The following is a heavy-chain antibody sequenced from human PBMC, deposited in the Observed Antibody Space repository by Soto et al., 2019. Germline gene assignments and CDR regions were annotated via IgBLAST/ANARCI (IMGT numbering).Heavy chain of an antibody. CDR3: ARDTLSVGPRANDAFDI. V-gene: IGHV1-3*01. CDR1: GFTFADNV. J-gene: IGHJ3*02. CDR2: INPDNGDT. Sequence: QVQLVQSGAEVRKPGASVNISCWASGFTFADNVINWVRQAPGQRLEWMGWINPDNGDTKHSQTFQARVSITRHTSASIAYVELTNLTSEDTAVYYCARDTLSVGPRANDAFDIWGQGTMVTVSS.